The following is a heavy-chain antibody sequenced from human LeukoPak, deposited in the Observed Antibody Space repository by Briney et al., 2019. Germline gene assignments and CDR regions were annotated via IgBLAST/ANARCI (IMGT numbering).Heavy chain of an antibody. Sequence: ASVKVSCKASGYTFINYDINWVRQATGQGLEWMGWMNPNSGNIGFAQKFQGRVTMTRKTPISTAYMELSSLRSEDTAVYYCARREYDILTGYSSFDYWGQGTLVTVSS. V-gene: IGHV1-8*01. CDR1: GYTFINYD. D-gene: IGHD3-9*01. CDR2: MNPNSGNI. CDR3: ARREYDILTGYSSFDY. J-gene: IGHJ4*02.